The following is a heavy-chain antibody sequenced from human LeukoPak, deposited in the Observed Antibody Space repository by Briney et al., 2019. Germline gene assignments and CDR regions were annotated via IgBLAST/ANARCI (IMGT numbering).Heavy chain of an antibody. Sequence: SETLSLTCTVSGGSISSGDYYWSWIRQPPGKGLEWIGYIYYSGSTYYNPSLKSRVTISVDTSKNQFSLKLSSVTAADTAVYYCAREGQGYYDSSGYYGNDAFDIWGQGTMVTVSS. V-gene: IGHV4-30-4*01. J-gene: IGHJ3*02. D-gene: IGHD3-22*01. CDR1: GGSISSGDYY. CDR3: AREGQGYYDSSGYYGNDAFDI. CDR2: IYYSGST.